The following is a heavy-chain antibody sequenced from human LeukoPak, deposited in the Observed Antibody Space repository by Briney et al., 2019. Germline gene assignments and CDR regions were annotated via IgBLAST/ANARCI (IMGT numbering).Heavy chain of an antibody. Sequence: ASVKVSCKASGYTFTSYYMHWVRQAPGQGLEWMGIINPSGGSTSYAQKFQGRVTMTRDTSTSTVYMELSSLRSEDTAVYYCAKAGGYDFWSGYYHYWGQGTLVTVSS. D-gene: IGHD3-3*01. J-gene: IGHJ4*02. CDR2: INPSGGST. CDR3: AKAGGYDFWSGYYHY. V-gene: IGHV1-46*01. CDR1: GYTFTSYY.